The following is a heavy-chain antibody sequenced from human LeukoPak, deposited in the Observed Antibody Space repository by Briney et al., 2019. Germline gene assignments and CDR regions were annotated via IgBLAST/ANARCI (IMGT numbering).Heavy chain of an antibody. D-gene: IGHD1-26*01. V-gene: IGHV3-30-3*01. Sequence: GGSLRLSCAASGFTFSSYAMHWVRQAPGKGLEWVAVISYDGSNKYYADSVKGRFTISRDNSKNTLYLQMNSLRAGDTAVYYCARGIVGAEYWGQGTLVTVSS. CDR2: ISYDGSNK. CDR3: ARGIVGAEY. CDR1: GFTFSSYA. J-gene: IGHJ4*02.